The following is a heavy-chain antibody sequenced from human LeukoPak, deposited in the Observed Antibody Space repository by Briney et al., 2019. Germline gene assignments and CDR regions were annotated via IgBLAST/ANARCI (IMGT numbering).Heavy chain of an antibody. CDR1: GFTFSNYG. Sequence: GGSLRLSCTASGFTFSNYGMTWVRQAPGKGLEWVSVVSGGGSSTYYADSVKGRFIISRDNSENTLYLQMNSLRAEDTAIYYCAKRGSGWYLDYWGQGTLVTVSS. CDR2: VSGGGSST. V-gene: IGHV3-23*01. J-gene: IGHJ4*02. CDR3: AKRGSGWYLDY. D-gene: IGHD6-19*01.